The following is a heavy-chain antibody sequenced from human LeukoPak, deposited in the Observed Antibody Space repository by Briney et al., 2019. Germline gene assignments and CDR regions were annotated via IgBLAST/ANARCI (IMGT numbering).Heavy chain of an antibody. CDR3: AKDRYSGSGNLFDY. Sequence: GGSLRLSCAASGLTFSSYAMNWVRQAPGEGLEWVSGISGSGGSTNYADSVKGPFTISRDNSKNTLYLQMNSLIADDTAVYYCAKDRYSGSGNLFDYWGQGTLVTVSS. D-gene: IGHD3-10*01. CDR1: GLTFSSYA. V-gene: IGHV3-23*01. CDR2: ISGSGGST. J-gene: IGHJ4*02.